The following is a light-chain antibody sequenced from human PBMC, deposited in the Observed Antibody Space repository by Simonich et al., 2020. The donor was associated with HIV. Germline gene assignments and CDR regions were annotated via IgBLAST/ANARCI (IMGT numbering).Light chain of an antibody. V-gene: IGKV3-15*01. CDR1: QSVSST. Sequence: EIVMTQSPATLSVSPGERATLPSRASQSVSSTLTWYQQKPGQAPRLLIYGASTRATGIPARFSGSGSGTEFTLTISSMQSEDFAVYYCQQYNNWPPWTFGQGTKVEIK. CDR3: QQYNNWPPWT. CDR2: GAS. J-gene: IGKJ1*01.